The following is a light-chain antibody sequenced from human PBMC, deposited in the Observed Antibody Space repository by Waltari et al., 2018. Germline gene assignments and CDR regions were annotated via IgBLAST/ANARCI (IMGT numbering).Light chain of an antibody. V-gene: IGKV1-5*03. CDR1: QSISSW. CDR2: KAS. CDR3: QQYHTYWT. Sequence: DIQMTQSPSTLSASVGDRVTITCRASQSISSWLAWYQQKPGKAPKLLIYKASSLQSGGPSRFSGRGSGTEFTLTITSLQPDDFATYYCQQYHTYWTFGQGTKVEIK. J-gene: IGKJ1*01.